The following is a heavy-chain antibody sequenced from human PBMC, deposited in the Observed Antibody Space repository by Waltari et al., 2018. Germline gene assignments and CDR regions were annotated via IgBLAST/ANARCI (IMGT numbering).Heavy chain of an antibody. D-gene: IGHD1-7*01. CDR2: IIPIFGTA. V-gene: IGHV1-69*01. Sequence: QVQLLQSGAEVKKPGSSVKVSCKASGGTFRSYAISWVRQAPGQGLEWMGGIIPIFGTANYAQKFQGRVTITADESTSTAYMELSSLRSEDTAVYYCARALGAELRGHDAFDIWGQGTMVTVSS. CDR1: GGTFRSYA. J-gene: IGHJ3*02. CDR3: ARALGAELRGHDAFDI.